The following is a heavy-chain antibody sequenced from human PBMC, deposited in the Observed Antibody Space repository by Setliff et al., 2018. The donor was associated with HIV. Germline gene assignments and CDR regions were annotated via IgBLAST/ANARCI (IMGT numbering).Heavy chain of an antibody. Sequence: LRLSCSASGFTFSSYVMHWVRQAPGKGLEYVSVISGSGDSTFYADSLKGRFTISRDNSKNTLYLQMNSLRAEDTAVYYCAKTLPTLYPPHDYYFAMDVWGQGTTVTVSS. CDR3: AKTLPTLYPPHDYYFAMDV. D-gene: IGHD2-15*01. J-gene: IGHJ6*02. V-gene: IGHV3-64*04. CDR2: ISGSGDST. CDR1: GFTFSSYV.